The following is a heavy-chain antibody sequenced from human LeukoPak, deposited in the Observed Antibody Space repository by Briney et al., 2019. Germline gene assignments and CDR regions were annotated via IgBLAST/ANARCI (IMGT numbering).Heavy chain of an antibody. Sequence: GGSLRLSCAASGFTFSSYDMHWFRQATGKGLEWVSAIGTAGDTYYPGSVKGRFTISRENAKNSLYLQMNSLRAEDTAVYYCARDAPYYYYYYMDVWGKGTTVTVSS. V-gene: IGHV3-13*01. CDR3: ARDAPYYYYYYMDV. J-gene: IGHJ6*03. CDR2: IGTAGDT. CDR1: GFTFSSYD.